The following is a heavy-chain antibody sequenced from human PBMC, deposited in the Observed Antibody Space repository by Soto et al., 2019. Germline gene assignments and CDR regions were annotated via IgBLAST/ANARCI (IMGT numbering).Heavy chain of an antibody. V-gene: IGHV1-69*01. Sequence: QVQLVQSGDEVKKPGSSVKVSCKASGGTFSSYAISWVRQAPGQGLEWMGGIIPIFGTANYAQKFQGRVTITEDESKSTAYMELSRLRSEDTAVYYCAMVPGITGTSNRGYYYGMDVWGQGTTVTVSS. CDR3: AMVPGITGTSNRGYYYGMDV. CDR1: GGTFSSYA. D-gene: IGHD1-20*01. CDR2: IIPIFGTA. J-gene: IGHJ6*02.